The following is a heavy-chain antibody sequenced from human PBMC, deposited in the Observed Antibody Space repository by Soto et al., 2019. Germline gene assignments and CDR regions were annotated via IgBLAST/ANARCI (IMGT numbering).Heavy chain of an antibody. CDR3: ARPSYSNYNWFDP. Sequence: SETLSLTCAVYGGSFSGYYWSWIRQPPGKGLEWIGEINHSGSTNYNPSLKSRVTISVDTSKNKFSLKLSSVTAADTAVYYCARPSYSNYNWFDPWGQGTLVTVSS. D-gene: IGHD4-4*01. CDR1: GGSFSGYY. CDR2: INHSGST. V-gene: IGHV4-34*01. J-gene: IGHJ5*02.